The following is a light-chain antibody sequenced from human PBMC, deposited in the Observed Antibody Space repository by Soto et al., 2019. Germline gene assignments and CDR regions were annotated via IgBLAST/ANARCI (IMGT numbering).Light chain of an antibody. CDR3: CSYEGSFIHV. CDR1: SGDVGGYEY. V-gene: IGLV2-11*01. CDR2: DVN. J-gene: IGLJ1*01. Sequence: QSALTQPRSVSGSPGQSVTISCLGTSGDVGGYEYVSWYQQHPGKAPRLLIFDVNKRPSGVPDRFSGSKSGNTASLTISGLQAEYEADDYCCSYEGSFIHVFESGTKVTVL.